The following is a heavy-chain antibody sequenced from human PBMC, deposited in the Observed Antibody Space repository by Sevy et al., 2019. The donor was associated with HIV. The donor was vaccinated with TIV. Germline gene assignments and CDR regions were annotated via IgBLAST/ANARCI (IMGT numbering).Heavy chain of an antibody. Sequence: GGSLRLSCAASGFTFSNYGMHWVRQAPGKGLEWVAVISYDGSNQYYADSVQGRFTISRDNSKNTLYLQMNSLRTEDTAGYYCAKGAVDCSDGTCYSAYYYSVMDVWGQGTTVTVS. J-gene: IGHJ6*02. CDR2: ISYDGSNQ. CDR3: AKGAVDCSDGTCYSAYYYSVMDV. D-gene: IGHD2-15*01. CDR1: GFTFSNYG. V-gene: IGHV3-30*18.